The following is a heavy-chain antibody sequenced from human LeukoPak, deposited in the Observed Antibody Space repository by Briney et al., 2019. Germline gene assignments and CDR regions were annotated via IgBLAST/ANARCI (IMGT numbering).Heavy chain of an antibody. J-gene: IGHJ4*02. Sequence: GGSLRLSCAASGFTFSRYWMHWVRQAPGKGLVWVSRINSDGSSTSYADSVKGRFTISRDNARNTLYLQMNSLTAEDTAVYYCANTLHTYCDGDCLGYWGQGTLVTVSS. CDR1: GFTFSRYW. CDR2: INSDGSST. V-gene: IGHV3-74*01. CDR3: ANTLHTYCDGDCLGY. D-gene: IGHD2-21*02.